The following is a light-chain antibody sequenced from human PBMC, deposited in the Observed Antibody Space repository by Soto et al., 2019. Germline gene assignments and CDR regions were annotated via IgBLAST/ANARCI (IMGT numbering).Light chain of an antibody. J-gene: IGKJ4*01. CDR3: QQRSSWPPT. CDR1: QSVSND. V-gene: IGKV3-11*01. CDR2: YAS. Sequence: EIVLTQSPATLSLSPGERATLSCRASQSVSNDLVWYHQKPGQAPRLVIYYASNRASGIPARFSGSGSGTDFTLTISSLEPEDFAVYYCQQRSSWPPTFGGGTKMEFK.